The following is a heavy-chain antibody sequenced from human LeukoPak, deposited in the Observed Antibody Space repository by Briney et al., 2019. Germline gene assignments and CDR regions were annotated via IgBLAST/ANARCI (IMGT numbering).Heavy chain of an antibody. V-gene: IGHV3-7*01. Sequence: GGSLRLSCAASGFTFSSYWMSWVRQAPGKGLEWVANIKQDGSEKYYVDSVEGRFTISRDNAKNSLYLQMNSLRADDTAVYYCTRPDYYRGAESYGGDYWGQGTLVTVSS. CDR1: GFTFSSYW. J-gene: IGHJ4*02. CDR3: TRPDYYRGAESYGGDY. D-gene: IGHD3-10*01. CDR2: IKQDGSEK.